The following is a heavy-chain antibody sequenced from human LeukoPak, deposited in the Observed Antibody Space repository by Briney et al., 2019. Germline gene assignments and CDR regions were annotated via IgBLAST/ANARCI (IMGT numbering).Heavy chain of an antibody. D-gene: IGHD6-19*01. J-gene: IGHJ4*02. CDR3: ARVVAVASDFDY. V-gene: IGHV3-74*01. CDR2: INSDGSST. Sequence: QTGGSLRLSCAASGFTFSSYWMHWVRQAPGKGLVWVSRINSDGSSTSYADSVKGRFTISRDNAKNTLYLQMNSLRAEDTAVYYCARVVAVASDFDYWGQGTLVTVSS. CDR1: GFTFSSYW.